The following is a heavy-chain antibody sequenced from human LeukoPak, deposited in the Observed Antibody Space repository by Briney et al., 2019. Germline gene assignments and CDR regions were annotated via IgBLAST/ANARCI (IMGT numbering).Heavy chain of an antibody. CDR3: ARGPGYSYGYGANYYGMDV. J-gene: IGHJ6*02. CDR1: GYTFTGYY. Sequence: ASVTVSCKASGYTFTGYYMHWVRQAPGQGLEWMGWINPNSGGTNYAQKFQGRVTMTRDTSISTAYMELSRLRSDDTAVYYCARGPGYSYGYGANYYGMDVWGQGTTVTVSS. D-gene: IGHD5-18*01. V-gene: IGHV1-2*02. CDR2: INPNSGGT.